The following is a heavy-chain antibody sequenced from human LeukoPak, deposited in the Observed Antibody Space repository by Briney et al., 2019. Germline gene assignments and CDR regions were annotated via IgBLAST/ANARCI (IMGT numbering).Heavy chain of an antibody. CDR1: GFTFTSYV. CDR3: AKDHYYGSGSFDY. J-gene: IGHJ4*02. D-gene: IGHD3-10*01. CDR2: ILGSGGIT. V-gene: IGHV3-23*01. Sequence: GGSLRLSCVASGFTFTSYVMSSVRPAPGEGREWGFAILGSGGITYYAASVMGRFTFSRDKSKNALYLQMNSLRAEDTAVYSCAKDHYYGSGSFDYWGQGTLVTVSS.